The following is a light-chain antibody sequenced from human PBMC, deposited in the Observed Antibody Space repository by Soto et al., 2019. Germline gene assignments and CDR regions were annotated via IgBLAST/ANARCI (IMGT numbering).Light chain of an antibody. CDR2: DAS. CDR1: QTVSTY. V-gene: IGKV3-11*01. Sequence: EVALTQSPGTLSLSPGERATLSCRASQTVSTYLAWFQQKPGQAPRLLIYDASKRATGIPARFSGSGSETDFTLTISSLEPDDFAVYYCQQRAAWVTFGQGTRLEIK. CDR3: QQRAAWVT. J-gene: IGKJ5*01.